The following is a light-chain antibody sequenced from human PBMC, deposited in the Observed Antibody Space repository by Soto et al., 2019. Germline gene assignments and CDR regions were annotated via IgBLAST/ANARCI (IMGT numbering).Light chain of an antibody. CDR1: SSDVAYYNY. Sequence: QSALTQPPSASGSPGQSVTLSCTGASSDVAYYNYVSWYQQYPGKAPKLMIFEVSKRPSGVPDRFSGSKSGNTASLTVSGLQAEDEADYYCSSYTGSNNLIFGGGTQLTVL. CDR3: SSYTGSNNLI. V-gene: IGLV2-8*01. J-gene: IGLJ2*01. CDR2: EVS.